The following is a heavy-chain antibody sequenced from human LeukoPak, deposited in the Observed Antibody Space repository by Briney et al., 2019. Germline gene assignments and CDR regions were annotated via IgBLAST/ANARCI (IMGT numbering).Heavy chain of an antibody. CDR3: ARDKRNYPYYFDY. D-gene: IGHD1-7*01. Sequence: PSETLSLTCTVSGGSISSGGYYWSWIRQPAGKGLEWIGRIYTSGSTNYNPSLKSRVTISVDTSKNQFSLKLSSVTAADTAVYYCARDKRNYPYYFDYWGQGTLVTVSS. J-gene: IGHJ4*02. CDR2: IYTSGST. CDR1: GGSISSGGYY. V-gene: IGHV4-61*02.